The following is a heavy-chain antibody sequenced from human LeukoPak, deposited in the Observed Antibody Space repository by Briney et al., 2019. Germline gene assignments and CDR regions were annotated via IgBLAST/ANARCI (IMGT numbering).Heavy chain of an antibody. CDR1: GYTFTGYK. D-gene: IGHD4-17*01. J-gene: IGHJ4*02. V-gene: IGHV1-2*02. CDR2: ISPNSGGA. Sequence: ASVKVSCKASGYTFTGYKMHWVRQAPGQGLEWMGWISPNSGGANYAQNFQGRVTLTRDTSISTAYMELTSLRSDDTAVYYCATVGEALDYWGQGTLVTVSS. CDR3: ATVGEALDY.